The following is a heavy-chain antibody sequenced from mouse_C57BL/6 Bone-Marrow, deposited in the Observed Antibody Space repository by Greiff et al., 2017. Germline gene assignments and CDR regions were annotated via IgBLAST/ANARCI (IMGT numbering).Heavy chain of an antibody. Sequence: EVKLEESGPGLVKPSQSLSLTCSVTGYSITSGYYWNWIRQFPGNKLEWMGYISYDGSNNYNPSLKNRISITRDTSKNQFFLKLNSVTTEDTATYYCARGWGLRWFAYWGQGTLVTVSA. CDR3: ARGWGLRWFAY. CDR2: ISYDGSN. CDR1: GYSITSGYY. J-gene: IGHJ3*01. V-gene: IGHV3-6*01. D-gene: IGHD2-4*01.